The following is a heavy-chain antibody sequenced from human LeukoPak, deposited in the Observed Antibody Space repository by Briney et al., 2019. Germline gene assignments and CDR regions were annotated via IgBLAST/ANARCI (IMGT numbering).Heavy chain of an antibody. CDR2: IYHSGST. CDR3: ARVSGVTMIVLMEYDAFDI. D-gene: IGHD3-22*01. Sequence: PSETLSLTCTVSGGSISSSSYYWGWIRQPPGKGLEWLGSIYHSGSTYDNPSLKSRVTISVDTSKNQFSLKLSSVTAADTALYYCARVSGVTMIVLMEYDAFDIWGQGTMVTVSS. J-gene: IGHJ3*02. CDR1: GGSISSSSYY. V-gene: IGHV4-39*07.